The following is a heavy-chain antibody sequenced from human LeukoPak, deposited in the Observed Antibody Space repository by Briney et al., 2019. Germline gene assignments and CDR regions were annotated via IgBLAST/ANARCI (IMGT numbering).Heavy chain of an antibody. Sequence: GGSLRLSXAASGFIFSSHWMSWVRQAPGKGLEWVSSISSSSSYIYYADSVKGRFTISRDNAKNSLYLQMNSLRAEDTAVYYCAREFGYCSGGSCYSFGYYFDYWGQGTLVTVSS. D-gene: IGHD2-15*01. J-gene: IGHJ4*02. CDR2: ISSSSSYI. CDR3: AREFGYCSGGSCYSFGYYFDY. CDR1: GFIFSSHW. V-gene: IGHV3-21*01.